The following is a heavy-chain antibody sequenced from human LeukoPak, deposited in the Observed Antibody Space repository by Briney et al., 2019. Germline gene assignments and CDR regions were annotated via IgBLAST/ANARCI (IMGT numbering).Heavy chain of an antibody. Sequence: ASVKVSCKASGGTFSSYAISWVRQAPGQGLEWMGRIIPIFGTANYAQKFQGRVTITTDESTSTAYMELGSLRSEDTAVYYCARDLLNTYYYDSSGYYSLDYWGQGTLVTVSS. CDR1: GGTFSSYA. CDR2: IIPIFGTA. D-gene: IGHD3-22*01. J-gene: IGHJ4*02. CDR3: ARDLLNTYYYDSSGYYSLDY. V-gene: IGHV1-69*05.